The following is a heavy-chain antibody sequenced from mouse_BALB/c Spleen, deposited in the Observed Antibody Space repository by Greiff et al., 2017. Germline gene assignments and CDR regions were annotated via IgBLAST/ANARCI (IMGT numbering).Heavy chain of an antibody. CDR3: ARNGNYPYFDV. J-gene: IGHJ1*01. CDR1: GFNIKDYY. Sequence: EVQLQQSGAELVRSGASVKLSCTASGFNIKDYYMHWVKQRPEQGLEWIGWIDPENGNTIYDPKFQGKASITADTSSNTAYLQLSSLTSEDTAVYYCARNGNYPYFDVWGAGTTVTVSS. CDR2: IDPENGNT. D-gene: IGHD2-1*01. V-gene: IGHV14-1*02.